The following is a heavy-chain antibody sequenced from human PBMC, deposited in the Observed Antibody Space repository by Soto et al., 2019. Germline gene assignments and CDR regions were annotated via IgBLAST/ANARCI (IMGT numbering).Heavy chain of an antibody. Sequence: SETLSLTCTVSGGSISSVGYYWSWIRQHPGKGLEWIGYIYYSGSTYYNPSLKSRVTISVDKSKKQFSLKRSSVTAADTAVYYCARGAVWVDSRDYYFAVGDFDILGHGTMVAV. CDR3: ARGAVWVDSRDYYFAVGDFDI. V-gene: IGHV4-31*03. D-gene: IGHD3-22*01. CDR1: GGSISSVGYY. CDR2: IYYSGST. J-gene: IGHJ3*02.